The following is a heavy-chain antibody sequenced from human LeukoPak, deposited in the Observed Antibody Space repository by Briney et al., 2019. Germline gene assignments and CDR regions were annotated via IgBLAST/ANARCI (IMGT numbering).Heavy chain of an antibody. J-gene: IGHJ4*02. D-gene: IGHD1-1*01. CDR1: GYSFDSYG. Sequence: ASVKVSCKASGYSFDSYGFTWVRQVPGQGLEWMGWISGHNGNTKYAQGFQDRVTMTTDPSTTTAYLEVRSLKSDDTAVYYCARDTDWNEWILGPYYCDFWGQGSLVTVSS. CDR2: ISGHNGNT. V-gene: IGHV1-18*01. CDR3: ARDTDWNEWILGPYYCDF.